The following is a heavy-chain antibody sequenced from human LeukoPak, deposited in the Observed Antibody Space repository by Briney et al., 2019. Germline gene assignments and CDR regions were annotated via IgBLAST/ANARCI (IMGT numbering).Heavy chain of an antibody. CDR2: IYYSEST. Sequence: SETLSLTCTVSGGSINSYYWSWIRQPPGKGLEGIGYIYYSESTNYNPSLKSRVTISVDTSKNQFSLKLSSVTAADTAVYYCARDVGATPGYFDYWGQGTLVTVSS. V-gene: IGHV4-59*01. CDR1: GGSINSYY. CDR3: ARDVGATPGYFDY. D-gene: IGHD1-26*01. J-gene: IGHJ4*02.